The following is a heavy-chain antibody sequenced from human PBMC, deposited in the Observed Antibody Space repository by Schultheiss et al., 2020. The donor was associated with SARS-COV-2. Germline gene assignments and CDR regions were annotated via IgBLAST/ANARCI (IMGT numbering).Heavy chain of an antibody. CDR2: IYTSGST. CDR1: GGSISSGDYY. J-gene: IGHJ6*02. D-gene: IGHD2-15*01. V-gene: IGHV4-61*02. Sequence: SETLSLTCTVSGGSISSGDYYWSWIRQPAGKGLEWIGRIYTSGSTNYNPSLKSRVTISVDTSKNQFSLKLSSVTAADTAVYYCARGGCSGGSCYYGMDVWGQGTTVTVSS. CDR3: ARGGCSGGSCYYGMDV.